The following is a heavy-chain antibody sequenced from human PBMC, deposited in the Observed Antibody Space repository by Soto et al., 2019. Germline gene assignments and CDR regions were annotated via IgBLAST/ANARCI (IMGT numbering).Heavy chain of an antibody. CDR2: IYSGGST. CDR1: WFTVSSNY. J-gene: IGHJ5*02. CDR3: ARVIAAAVVWFDP. Sequence: GGSLRLSCAASWFTVSSNYMSWVRQAPGKGLEWVSVIYSGGSTYYADSGKVRFTISRDNPKNTLYLQMNSLRAEDTAVYYCARVIAAAVVWFDPWGQGTLVTVSS. D-gene: IGHD6-13*01. V-gene: IGHV3-53*01.